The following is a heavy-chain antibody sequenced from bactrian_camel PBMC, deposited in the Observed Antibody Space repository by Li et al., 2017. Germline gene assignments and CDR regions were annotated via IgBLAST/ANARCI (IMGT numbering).Heavy chain of an antibody. Sequence: VQLVESGGGSVQAGGSLTLSCATDGMSIRNKCMAWFRQVAGKEREGVALIHSDGDTYYANSVKGRFTISQDKAKDTVYLQMNSLKPEDTAMYYCASSRRIAECSGLAFTEDSIYYAQGTQVTVS. V-gene: IGHV3S53*01. J-gene: IGHJ4*01. D-gene: IGHD2*01. CDR1: GMSIRNKC. CDR2: IHSDGDT.